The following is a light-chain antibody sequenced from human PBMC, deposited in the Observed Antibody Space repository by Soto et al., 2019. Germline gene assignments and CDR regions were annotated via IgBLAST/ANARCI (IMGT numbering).Light chain of an antibody. CDR1: QDISSY. CDR2: GAS. CDR3: QQVDSYPIT. J-gene: IGKJ4*01. V-gene: IGKV1-9*01. Sequence: DIQMTQSPSFLSASVGDRVTVTCRSSQDISSYLAWYQQKPGKAPKVLIYGASTLQSGVPARFGGSGSGTAFTLTISSLHPEDSATYFFQQVDSYPITFGGGTPVEIK.